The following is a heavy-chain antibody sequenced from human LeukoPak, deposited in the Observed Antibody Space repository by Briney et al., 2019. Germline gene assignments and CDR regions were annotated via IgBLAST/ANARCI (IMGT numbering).Heavy chain of an antibody. D-gene: IGHD6-13*01. J-gene: IGHJ4*02. V-gene: IGHV4-59*01. CDR3: ARGDGSSWFDY. CDR2: IYYSGST. Sequence: SETLSLTCTVSGGAISSYYWSWIRQPPGKGLEWIGYIYYSGSTSYNPSLKSRVTISVDTSKNQFSLKLSSVTAADTAVYYCARGDGSSWFDYWGQGTLVTVSS. CDR1: GGAISSYY.